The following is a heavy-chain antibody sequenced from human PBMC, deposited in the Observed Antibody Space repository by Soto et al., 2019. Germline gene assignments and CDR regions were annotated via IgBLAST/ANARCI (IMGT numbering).Heavy chain of an antibody. CDR3: AKGYDFWSGYYPIVEFGMDV. Sequence: GGSLRLSCAASGFTFSSYAMSWVRQAPGKGLEWVSAISGSGGSTYYADSVKGRFTISRDNSKNTLYLQMNSLRAEDTAVYYCAKGYDFWSGYYPIVEFGMDVWGQGTTVIVSS. CDR1: GFTFSSYA. V-gene: IGHV3-23*01. J-gene: IGHJ6*02. CDR2: ISGSGGST. D-gene: IGHD3-3*01.